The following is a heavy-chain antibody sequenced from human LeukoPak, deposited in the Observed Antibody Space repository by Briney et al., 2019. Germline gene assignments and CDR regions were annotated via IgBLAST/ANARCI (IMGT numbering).Heavy chain of an antibody. CDR3: ARVPSAQWLVPTDYYDYYYIDV. CDR1: GGTFSSYA. Sequence: ASVKVSCKASGGTFSSYAISWVRQAPGQGLEWMGGIIPIFGTANYAQKFQGRVTITADESTSTAYMELSSLRSEDTAAYYCARVPSAQWLVPTDYYDYYYIDVWGKGTTVTVSS. V-gene: IGHV1-69*13. J-gene: IGHJ6*03. D-gene: IGHD6-19*01. CDR2: IIPIFGTA.